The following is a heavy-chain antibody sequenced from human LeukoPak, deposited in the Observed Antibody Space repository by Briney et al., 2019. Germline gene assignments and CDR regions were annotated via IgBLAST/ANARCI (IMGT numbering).Heavy chain of an antibody. Sequence: GSLRLSCAASGFTFSSYAMSWVRQAPGKGLEWVSAISGSGGSTYYADSVKGRFTISRDNSKNTLYLQMNSLRAEDTAVYYCAKGADIVVVPAAHFDYWGQGTLVTVSS. CDR2: ISGSGGST. J-gene: IGHJ4*02. V-gene: IGHV3-23*01. D-gene: IGHD2-2*01. CDR3: AKGADIVVVPAAHFDY. CDR1: GFTFSSYA.